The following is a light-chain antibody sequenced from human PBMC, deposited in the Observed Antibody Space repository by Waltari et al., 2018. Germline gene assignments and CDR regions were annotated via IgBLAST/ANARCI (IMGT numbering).Light chain of an antibody. CDR1: ENIGSY. CDR3: QHTFETPYS. CDR2: ATS. Sequence: DIQMTQSPSSLSASIGDRVTITCRARENIGSYLNWYQQRTGEAPKLLFYATSTLQTEVPSRFSGSGSRTDFTLTISSLQPEDFATYYCQHTFETPYSFGQGTKLESK. J-gene: IGKJ2*01. V-gene: IGKV1-39*01.